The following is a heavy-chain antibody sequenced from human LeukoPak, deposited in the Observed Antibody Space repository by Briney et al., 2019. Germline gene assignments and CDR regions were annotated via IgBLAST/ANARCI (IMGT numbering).Heavy chain of an antibody. CDR1: GFTFSSYS. J-gene: IGHJ4*02. Sequence: GGSLRLSCAASGFTFSSYSMNWVRQAPGKGLEWVSYISSSSSTIYYADSVKGRFTISRDNAKNTLYLQMNSLRAEDTAVYYCAKGHSSGWYSFDYWGQGTLVTVSS. CDR2: ISSSSSTI. V-gene: IGHV3-48*04. CDR3: AKGHSSGWYSFDY. D-gene: IGHD6-19*01.